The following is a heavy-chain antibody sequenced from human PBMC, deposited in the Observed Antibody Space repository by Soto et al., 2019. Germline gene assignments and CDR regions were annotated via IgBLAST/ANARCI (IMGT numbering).Heavy chain of an antibody. Sequence: EVQLLESGGGLVQPGGSLRLSCTGSGFTFSSYAMNWVRQAPGKGLECVSTISGSGGTTYYAASVKGRFTISRDNSKNTRYLQMSSLRAEDTAVYYCAKNGRAAAMYNWFDPWGQGNLVTVSS. J-gene: IGHJ5*02. CDR1: GFTFSSYA. D-gene: IGHD6-13*01. V-gene: IGHV3-23*01. CDR3: AKNGRAAAMYNWFDP. CDR2: ISGSGGTT.